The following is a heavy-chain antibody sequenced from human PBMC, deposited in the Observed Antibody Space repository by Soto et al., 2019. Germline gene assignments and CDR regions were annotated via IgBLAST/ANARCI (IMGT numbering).Heavy chain of an antibody. CDR1: GGTFSSYA. V-gene: IGHV1-69*01. J-gene: IGHJ6*02. CDR2: IIPIFGTA. CDR3: ARDLRTYSSSLGGGYYYYGMDV. D-gene: IGHD6-6*01. Sequence: QVQLVQSGAEVKKPGSSVKVSCKASGGTFSSYAISWVRQAPGQGLEWMGGIIPIFGTANYAQKFQGRVTITADESTSTAYMELSSLRAEGTAVYYCARDLRTYSSSLGGGYYYYGMDVWGQGTTVTVSS.